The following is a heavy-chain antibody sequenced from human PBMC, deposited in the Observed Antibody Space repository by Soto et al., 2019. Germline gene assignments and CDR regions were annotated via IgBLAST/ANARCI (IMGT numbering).Heavy chain of an antibody. CDR3: AKDLVFGVVKPYYFDY. CDR2: ISYDGSNK. CDR1: GLTFSSYG. Sequence: GGSLRLSCAASGLTFSSYGMHWVRQAPGKGLEWVAFISYDGSNKYYADSVKGRFTISRDNSKNTLYLQMNSLRAEDTAVYYCAKDLVFGVVKPYYFDYWGQGTLVTVSS. J-gene: IGHJ4*02. D-gene: IGHD3-3*01. V-gene: IGHV3-30*18.